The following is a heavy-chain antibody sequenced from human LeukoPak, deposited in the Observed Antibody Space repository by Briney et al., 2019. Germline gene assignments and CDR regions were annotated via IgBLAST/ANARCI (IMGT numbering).Heavy chain of an antibody. CDR2: ISGSGGST. V-gene: IGHV3-23*01. D-gene: IGHD5-18*01. J-gene: IGHJ4*02. Sequence: PGGSLRLSCAASGFTFSSYAMSWVRQAPGKGLEWVSAISGSGGSTYYADSVKGRFTISRDNSKNTLYLQMNSLRAEDTAVYYCAKDEGYSYGSPIDYWGQGTLVTVSS. CDR3: AKDEGYSYGSPIDY. CDR1: GFTFSSYA.